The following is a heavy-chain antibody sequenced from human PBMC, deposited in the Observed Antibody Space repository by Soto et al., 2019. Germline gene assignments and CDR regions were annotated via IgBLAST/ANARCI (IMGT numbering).Heavy chain of an antibody. CDR3: ARHSSSPAPSYYYGMDV. V-gene: IGHV4-59*08. D-gene: IGHD6-6*01. J-gene: IGHJ6*02. CDR2: IYNSGNT. Sequence: SETLSLTCTVSGGSISSYYWSWIRQPPGKGLEWIGHIYNSGNTNYNPTLKSRVTISVDTSKNQFSLKLSSVTAADTAMYYCARHSSSPAPSYYYGMDVWGQGTTVTVSS. CDR1: GGSISSYY.